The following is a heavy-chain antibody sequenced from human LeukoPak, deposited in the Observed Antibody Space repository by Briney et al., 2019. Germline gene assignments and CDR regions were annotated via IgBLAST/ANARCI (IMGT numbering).Heavy chain of an antibody. Sequence: GGSLRLSCAASGFTFSTYWMSWVRQAPGKGLEWVANIKQDGSEKYYVDSVKGRFTISRDNSKNTLYLQMNSLRAEDTAVYYCARSIVVVPAADYWGQGTLVTVSS. D-gene: IGHD2-2*01. CDR1: GFTFSTYW. CDR3: ARSIVVVPAADY. CDR2: IKQDGSEK. V-gene: IGHV3-7*01. J-gene: IGHJ4*02.